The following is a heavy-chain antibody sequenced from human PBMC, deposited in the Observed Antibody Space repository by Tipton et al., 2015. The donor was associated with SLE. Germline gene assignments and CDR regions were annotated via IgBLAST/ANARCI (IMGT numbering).Heavy chain of an antibody. CDR3: ARVGDFWNGYPH. J-gene: IGHJ4*02. CDR1: GYNFTSYS. CDR2: IIPRGVST. Sequence: QLVQSGPEVKKPGASVKVSCKASGYNFTSYSLHWVRQAPGQGLEWMGIIIPRGVSTRYAQKFQGRVTMTTDTSTSTAYMELRSLRSDDTAVYYCARVGDFWNGYPHWGQGTLVTVFS. D-gene: IGHD3-3*01. V-gene: IGHV1-46*01.